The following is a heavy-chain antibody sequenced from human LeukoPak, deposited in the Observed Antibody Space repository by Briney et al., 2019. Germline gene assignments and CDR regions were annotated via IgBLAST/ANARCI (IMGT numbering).Heavy chain of an antibody. Sequence: LETLSLTCAVSGGSISSSNWWSGVRQPPGKGLGWIGEIYHSGSTNYNPSLKSRVTISVDKSKNQFSLKLSSVPAADTAVYYCARVSGLNYYYYGMDVWGQGTTVTVSS. CDR1: GGSISSSNW. CDR3: ARVSGLNYYYYGMDV. J-gene: IGHJ6*02. CDR2: IYHSGST. V-gene: IGHV4-4*02. D-gene: IGHD3-10*01.